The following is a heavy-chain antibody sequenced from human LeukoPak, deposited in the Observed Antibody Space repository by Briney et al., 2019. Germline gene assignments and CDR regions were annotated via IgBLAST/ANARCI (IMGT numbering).Heavy chain of an antibody. CDR1: GYSISSGYY. CDR3: ARMYSSSWYTTYYYYYYMDV. D-gene: IGHD6-13*01. Sequence: SETLSLTCTVSGYSISSGYYWGWIRQPPGQGLEWIGSIYYSGGTYYNPSLKSRVTISVDTSKNQFSLKLSSVTAADTAVYYCARMYSSSWYTTYYYYYYMDVWGKGTTVTVSS. J-gene: IGHJ6*03. CDR2: IYYSGGT. V-gene: IGHV4-38-2*02.